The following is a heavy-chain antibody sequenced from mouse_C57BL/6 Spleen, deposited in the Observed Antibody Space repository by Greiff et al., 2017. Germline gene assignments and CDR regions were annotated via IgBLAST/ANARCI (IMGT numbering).Heavy chain of an antibody. CDR3: ARRKAGYYAMDY. J-gene: IGHJ4*01. CDR1: GFTFSDYY. V-gene: IGHV5-12*01. CDR2: ISNGGGST. Sequence: EVMLVESGGGLVQPGGSLKLSCAASGFTFSDYYMYWVRQTPEKRLEWVAYISNGGGSTYYPDTVKGRFTISRDNAKNTLYLQMSRLKSEETAMYYCARRKAGYYAMDYWGQGTSVTVSS.